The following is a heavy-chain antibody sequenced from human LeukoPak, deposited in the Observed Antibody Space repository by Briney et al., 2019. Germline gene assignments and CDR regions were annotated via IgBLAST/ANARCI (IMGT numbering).Heavy chain of an antibody. Sequence: SETLSLICTVSGGSISSYYWSWIRQPPGKGLEWIGYIYYSGSTNYSPSLKSRVTISVDTSKNQFSLKLSSVTAADTAVYYCARSPTVTTGPDAFDIWGQGTMVTVSS. CDR3: ARSPTVTTGPDAFDI. J-gene: IGHJ3*02. CDR1: GGSISSYY. D-gene: IGHD4-17*01. CDR2: IYYSGST. V-gene: IGHV4-59*01.